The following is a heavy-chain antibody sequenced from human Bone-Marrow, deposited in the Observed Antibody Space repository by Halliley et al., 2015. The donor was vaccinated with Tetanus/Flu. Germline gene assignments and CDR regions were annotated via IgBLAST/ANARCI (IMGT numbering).Heavy chain of an antibody. D-gene: IGHD1-26*01. CDR3: VRDGTKVRSDAFDI. J-gene: IGHJ3*02. Sequence: SLRLSCAASGFTFSSYRMHWVRQAPGKGLVWVSRINSDGSGTNYVDSVKGRFTISRDNAKNTVYLQMNSLRAEDTAVYYCVRDGTKVRSDAFDIWGQGTMVTVSS. V-gene: IGHV3-74*01. CDR2: INSDGSGT. CDR1: GFTFSSYR.